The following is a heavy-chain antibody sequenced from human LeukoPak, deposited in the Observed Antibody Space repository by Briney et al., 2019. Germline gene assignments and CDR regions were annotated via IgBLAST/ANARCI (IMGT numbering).Heavy chain of an antibody. D-gene: IGHD5-12*01. CDR1: GYTFTDYS. Sequence: GASVKVSCKASGYTFTDYSMHWVRQAPGQGLEWMGWINPNSGGTNYAQKFQGRVTMTRDTSISTAYMELSSLKSDDTAVYYCARDLRGYSGYALTGWGQGTLVTVSS. V-gene: IGHV1-2*02. CDR3: ARDLRGYSGYALTG. J-gene: IGHJ4*02. CDR2: INPNSGGT.